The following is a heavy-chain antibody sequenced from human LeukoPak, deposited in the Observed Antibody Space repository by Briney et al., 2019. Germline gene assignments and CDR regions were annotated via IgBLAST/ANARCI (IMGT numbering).Heavy chain of an antibody. CDR2: IYYSGST. CDR3: ARVDPDSSSTLEVFDY. D-gene: IGHD6-6*01. V-gene: IGHV4-59*01. J-gene: IGHJ4*02. Sequence: SETLSLTCTVSGGSISSYYWSWIRQPPGKGLEWIGYIYYSGSTNYNPSLKSRVTISVDTSKNQFSLKLSSVTAADTAVYYGARVDPDSSSTLEVFDYWGQGTLVTVSS. CDR1: GGSISSYY.